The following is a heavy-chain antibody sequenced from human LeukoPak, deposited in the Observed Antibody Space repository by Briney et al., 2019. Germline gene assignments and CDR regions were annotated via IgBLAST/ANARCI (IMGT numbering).Heavy chain of an antibody. CDR3: AKVKRESSGYHFTD. J-gene: IGHJ4*02. V-gene: IGHV1-24*01. CDR1: GYTVTGLS. CDR2: FDPEDGET. Sequence: ASVKVSCKVSGYTVTGLSMHWVRQAPGKGLEWMGGFDPEDGETIYTQKFQGRVTMTEGTSTDTAYMELSSLRSEDTAVYYCAKVKRESSGYHFTDWGQGTLVTVSS. D-gene: IGHD3-22*01.